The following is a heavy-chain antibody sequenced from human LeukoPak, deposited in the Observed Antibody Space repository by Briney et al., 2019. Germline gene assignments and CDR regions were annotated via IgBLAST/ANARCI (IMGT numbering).Heavy chain of an antibody. D-gene: IGHD3-10*01. CDR3: ASDGEVGGAFDI. CDR2: IIPILGIA. J-gene: IGHJ3*02. V-gene: IGHV1-69*04. CDR1: GGTFSSYA. Sequence: SVKVSCKASGGTFSSYAISWVRQAPGQGLEWMGRIIPILGIANYAQKFQGRVTITADKSTSTAYMELSSLRSEDTAVYYCASDGEVGGAFDIWGQGTMVTVSS.